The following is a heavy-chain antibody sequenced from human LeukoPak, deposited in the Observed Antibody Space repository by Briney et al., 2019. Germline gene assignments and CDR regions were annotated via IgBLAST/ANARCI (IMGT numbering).Heavy chain of an antibody. J-gene: IGHJ4*02. D-gene: IGHD2-2*01. Sequence: PSETLSLTCAVYGGSFSGYYWSWIRQPPGKGLEWIGEINHSGSTNYNPSLKSRVTISVDTSKNQFSLKLSSVTAADTAVYYCARVRGVAPAASDYWGQGTLVTVSS. CDR2: INHSGST. V-gene: IGHV4-34*01. CDR3: ARVRGVAPAASDY. CDR1: GGSFSGYY.